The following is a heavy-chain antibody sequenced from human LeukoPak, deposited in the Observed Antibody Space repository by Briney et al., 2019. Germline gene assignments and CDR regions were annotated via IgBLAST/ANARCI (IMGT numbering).Heavy chain of an antibody. D-gene: IGHD2-2*01. CDR3: AREDCSSTSCSWFDP. CDR2: ISSSGSTI. CDR1: GFTFSDYY. Sequence: GGSLRLSCAASGFTFSDYYMSWIRQAPGKGLEWVSYISSSGSTIYYADSVKGRCTISRDNAKNSLYLQMNSLRAEDTAVYYCAREDCSSTSCSWFDPWGQGTLVTVSS. V-gene: IGHV3-11*01. J-gene: IGHJ5*02.